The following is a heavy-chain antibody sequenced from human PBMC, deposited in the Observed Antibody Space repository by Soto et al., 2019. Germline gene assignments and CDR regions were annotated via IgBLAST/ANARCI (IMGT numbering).Heavy chain of an antibody. Sequence: SETLSFTCAVYGGSLRGYYCSWIRQPPGKGLKWIGEINHSGSTNYNPSLKSRVTISVDTSNNQFSLKLSSVTAADTAVYYCARGGIVVVRGRNWFDPWGQGTLVTVSS. CDR3: ARGGIVVVRGRNWFDP. CDR1: GGSLRGYY. J-gene: IGHJ5*02. CDR2: INHSGST. V-gene: IGHV4-34*01. D-gene: IGHD2-2*01.